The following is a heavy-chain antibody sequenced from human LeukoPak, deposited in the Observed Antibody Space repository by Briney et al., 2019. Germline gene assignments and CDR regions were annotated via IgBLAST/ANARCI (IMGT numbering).Heavy chain of an antibody. V-gene: IGHV4-34*01. CDR1: GGSFSGYY. CDR2: INHSGST. J-gene: IGHJ6*02. CDR3: ARGRSLRFLEWAPYYYYGMDV. D-gene: IGHD3-3*01. Sequence: PSETLSLTCAVYGGSFSGYYWSWIRQPPGKGLEWIGEINHSGSTNYSPSLKSRVTISVDTSKNQFSLKLSSVTAADTAVYYCARGRSLRFLEWAPYYYYGMDVWGRGTTVTVSS.